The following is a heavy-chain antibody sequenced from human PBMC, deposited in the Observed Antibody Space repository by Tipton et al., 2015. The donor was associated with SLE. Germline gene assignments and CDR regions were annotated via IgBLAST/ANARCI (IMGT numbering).Heavy chain of an antibody. D-gene: IGHD6-19*01. CDR1: GGSSSSTSYY. Sequence: TLSLTCSVSGGSSSSTSYYCNWIRQPAGKGLEWIGHIYTSGSTNYNPSLKSRVTISVDTSKNQFSLKLSSVTAADTAVYYCASGSSIAVPTLDYWGQGTLVTVSS. J-gene: IGHJ4*02. CDR2: IYTSGST. CDR3: ASGSSIAVPTLDY. V-gene: IGHV4-61*09.